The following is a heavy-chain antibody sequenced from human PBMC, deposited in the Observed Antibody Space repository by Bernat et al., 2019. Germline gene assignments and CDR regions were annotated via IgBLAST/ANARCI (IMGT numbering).Heavy chain of an antibody. D-gene: IGHD6-19*01. Sequence: EVQLVESGGGLVQPGGSLRLSCEASGFTFRTYWMAWVRQAPGKGLEWVANIKQDGSEENYVDSVKGRFTISRDNAKNSVYLQMDTLRAEDTAVYYCARAGYTSGWYVSWGQGTLVTVSS. J-gene: IGHJ5*01. V-gene: IGHV3-7*03. CDR1: GFTFRTYW. CDR3: ARAGYTSGWYVS. CDR2: IKQDGSEE.